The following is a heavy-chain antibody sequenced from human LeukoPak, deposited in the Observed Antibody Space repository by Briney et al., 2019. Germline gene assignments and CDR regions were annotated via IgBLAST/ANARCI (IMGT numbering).Heavy chain of an antibody. Sequence: GSLRLSCAASGFTFSNAWMSWIGQPPGKGLEGIGYIYYTGSTNYNPSLKSRVTISVDTSKNQFSLKLSSVTAADTAVYYCASANYYGSGSYWIDPWGQGTLVTVSS. D-gene: IGHD3-10*01. J-gene: IGHJ5*02. CDR1: GFTFSNAW. CDR2: IYYTGST. V-gene: IGHV4-59*01. CDR3: ASANYYGSGSYWIDP.